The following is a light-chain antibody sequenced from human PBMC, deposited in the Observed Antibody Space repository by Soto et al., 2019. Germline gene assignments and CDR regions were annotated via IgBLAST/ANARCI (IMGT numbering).Light chain of an antibody. CDR2: GIS. V-gene: IGKV1-12*01. CDR3: QHGANCPHT. Sequence: DIQLTQSPSSVSASAGDRAIISCRASQAFGNLLAWYQQKRGKAPRLLIYGISTIQAGVPSRFSGSESGTDFTLTISSVQPEDSAAYYCQHGANCPHTFGGGTEVEI. CDR1: QAFGNL. J-gene: IGKJ4*01.